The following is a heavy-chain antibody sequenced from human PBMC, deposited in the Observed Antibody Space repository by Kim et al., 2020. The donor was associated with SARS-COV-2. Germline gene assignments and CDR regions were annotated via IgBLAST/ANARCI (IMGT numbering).Heavy chain of an antibody. CDR2: ISSSGNST. CDR1: EFTFSTYW. Sequence: GGSLRLSCAASEFTFSTYWMYWVRQAPGKGLVWVSRISSSGNSTNYADSVKGRFTISRDNAKNTLYLQMNSLRAEDTAVYYCARASSTSCPGYYMDVWGKGNTVTASS. CDR3: ARASSTSCPGYYMDV. D-gene: IGHD2-2*01. J-gene: IGHJ6*03. V-gene: IGHV3-74*01.